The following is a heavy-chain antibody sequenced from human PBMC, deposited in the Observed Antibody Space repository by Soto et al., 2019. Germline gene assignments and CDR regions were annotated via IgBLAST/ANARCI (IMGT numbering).Heavy chain of an antibody. D-gene: IGHD5-12*01. CDR2: IKQDGSEK. CDR3: AREYSGYGDAFDI. CDR1: GFTFSSYW. V-gene: IGHV3-7*01. Sequence: GGSLRLSCAASGFTFSSYWMSWVRQAPGKGLEWVANIKQDGSEKYQVDSVKGRFTISRDNAKNSLYLQMNSLRAEDTAVYYCAREYSGYGDAFDIWGQGTMVTVSS. J-gene: IGHJ3*02.